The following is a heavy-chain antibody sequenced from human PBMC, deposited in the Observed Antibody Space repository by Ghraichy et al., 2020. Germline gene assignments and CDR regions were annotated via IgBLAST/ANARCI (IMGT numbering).Heavy chain of an antibody. D-gene: IGHD4-17*01. CDR1: GGSISSSSYY. V-gene: IGHV4-39*01. Sequence: SETLSLTCTVSGGSISSSSYYWGWIRQPPGKGLEWIGSISYSGRAYYNPSLKSRVTISVDTSNNQFSLKLSSVTAADTAVFYCARQEIHAAYGPIDFWGQGTLVTVSS. J-gene: IGHJ4*02. CDR2: ISYSGRA. CDR3: ARQEIHAAYGPIDF.